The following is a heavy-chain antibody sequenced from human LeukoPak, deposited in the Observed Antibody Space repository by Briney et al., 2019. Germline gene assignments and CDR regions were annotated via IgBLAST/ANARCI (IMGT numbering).Heavy chain of an antibody. V-gene: IGHV3-30-3*01. CDR3: AKGLGIFDY. Sequence: GRSLRLSCAAFGFSFSSYAMHWVRQAPGQGLEWVALISYDGSYKYYADSVKGRFTISRDNSKNTLYLQMNSLRAEDTAVYYCAKGLGIFDYWGQGTLVTVSS. CDR1: GFSFSSYA. CDR2: ISYDGSYK. J-gene: IGHJ4*02. D-gene: IGHD7-27*01.